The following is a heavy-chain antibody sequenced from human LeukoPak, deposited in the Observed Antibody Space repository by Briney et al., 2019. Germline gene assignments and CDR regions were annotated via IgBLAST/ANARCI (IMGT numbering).Heavy chain of an antibody. CDR1: GFTFNNYA. CDR3: ARARWLQSHSHFDY. CDR2: ISGSGGST. J-gene: IGHJ4*02. D-gene: IGHD5-24*01. Sequence: GGSLRLSCAASGFTFNNYAMSWVRQAPGKGLEWVSAISGSGGSTYYADSVKGRFTISRDNSKNTLYLQMNSLRAEDTAVYYCARARWLQSHSHFDYWGQGTLVTVSS. V-gene: IGHV3-23*01.